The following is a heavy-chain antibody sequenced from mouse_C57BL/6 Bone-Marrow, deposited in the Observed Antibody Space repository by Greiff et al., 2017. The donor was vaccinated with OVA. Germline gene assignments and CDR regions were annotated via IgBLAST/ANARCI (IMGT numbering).Heavy chain of an antibody. CDR2: INYDGSST. CDR3: ARDDGYYVSWYFDV. V-gene: IGHV5-16*01. Sequence: EVMLVESEGGLVQPGSSMKLSCTASGFTFSDYYMAWVRQVPEKGLEWVANINYDGSSTYYLDSLKSRFIISRDNAKNILYLQMSSLKSEDTATYYCARDDGYYVSWYFDVWGTGTTVTVSS. D-gene: IGHD2-3*01. J-gene: IGHJ1*03. CDR1: GFTFSDYY.